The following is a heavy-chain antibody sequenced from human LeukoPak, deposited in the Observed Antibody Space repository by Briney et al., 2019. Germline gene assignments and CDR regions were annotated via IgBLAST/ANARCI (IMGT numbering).Heavy chain of an antibody. CDR3: ARARYSEKGYYYHYMDV. CDR1: GCRFSSFS. CDR2: ITSSSGYI. D-gene: IGHD3-16*01. J-gene: IGHJ6*03. Sequence: GGSLRLSCAAAGCRFSSFSMNLVRQAPGKRLVWVSSITSSSGYIYYADSVKGRFTTSRDNVNNLLYLQMNSLRAEDTAVYYCARARYSEKGYYYHYMDVWGKGTTVTVSS. V-gene: IGHV3-21*06.